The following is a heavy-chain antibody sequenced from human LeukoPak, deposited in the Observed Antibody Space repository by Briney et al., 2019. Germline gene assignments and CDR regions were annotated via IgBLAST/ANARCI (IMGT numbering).Heavy chain of an antibody. CDR1: GFTFSSFE. Sequence: GGSLRLSCAASGFTFSSFEMNWVRQAPGKGLEWVSYISSSGSTIYYADSVKGRFTISRNNAKNSLYLQMNSLRAEDTAVYYCARDYYGSGTPGVFDYWGQGTLVTVSS. J-gene: IGHJ4*02. V-gene: IGHV3-48*03. D-gene: IGHD3-10*01. CDR2: ISSSGSTI. CDR3: ARDYYGSGTPGVFDY.